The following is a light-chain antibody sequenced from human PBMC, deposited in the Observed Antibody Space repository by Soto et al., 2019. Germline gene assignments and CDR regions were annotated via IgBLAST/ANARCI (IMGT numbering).Light chain of an antibody. Sequence: DIQMTQSPSSLSASVGYRVTITCRASRSISTHLNWYQQKPGKAPNLLIYAASSLHSGVPSRFSGSGSGTDFTLSISSLQPEDFATYFCQQSYSNHPTFGPGTKVDIK. V-gene: IGKV1-39*01. CDR3: QQSYSNHPT. CDR1: RSISTH. J-gene: IGKJ3*01. CDR2: AAS.